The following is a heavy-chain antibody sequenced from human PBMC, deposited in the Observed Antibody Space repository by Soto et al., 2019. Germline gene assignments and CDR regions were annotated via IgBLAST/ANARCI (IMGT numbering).Heavy chain of an antibody. Sequence: QVQLQESGPGLVKPSETLSLTCTVSGGSISNYYWSWIRQPPGKGLEWIGYIYYSGRTNYNPSLKIRVTISVDPSKHRFSLKLSSVTAADTAVYYCAKLQTDWYFDLWGRGTLVTVSS. CDR3: AKLQTDWYFDL. CDR2: IYYSGRT. V-gene: IGHV4-59*01. J-gene: IGHJ2*01. D-gene: IGHD2-21*02. CDR1: GGSISNYY.